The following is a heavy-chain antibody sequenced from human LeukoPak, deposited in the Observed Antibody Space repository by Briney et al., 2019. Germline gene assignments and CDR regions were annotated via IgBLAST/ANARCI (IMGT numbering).Heavy chain of an antibody. V-gene: IGHV3-30*18. J-gene: IGHJ4*02. CDR2: ISYDGSNK. Sequence: GGSLRLSCAASGFTFSSYGMHWVRQAPGKGLEWVAVISYDGSNKYYADSVKGRFTISRDNSKNTLYLQMNSLRAEDTAVYYCAKDSTPYYFDYWGQGTLVTVSS. CDR1: GFTFSSYG. D-gene: IGHD2-15*01. CDR3: AKDSTPYYFDY.